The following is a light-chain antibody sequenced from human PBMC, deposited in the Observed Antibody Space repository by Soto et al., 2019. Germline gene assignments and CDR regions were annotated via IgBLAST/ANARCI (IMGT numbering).Light chain of an antibody. CDR2: DVS. CDR1: SSDVDGYNY. V-gene: IGLV2-11*01. J-gene: IGLJ2*01. Sequence: QAVVTQPRSVSGSPGQSVTISCTGTSSDVDGYNYVSWYQQHPGKAPKLMIYDVSKRPSGVPDRFSGSKSGNTASLTISGLQAEDEADYYCCSYAGSYTFVVFGGGTKLTVL. CDR3: CSYAGSYTFVV.